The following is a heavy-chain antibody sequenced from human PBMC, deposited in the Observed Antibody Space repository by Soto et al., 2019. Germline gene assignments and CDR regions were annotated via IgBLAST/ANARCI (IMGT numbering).Heavy chain of an antibody. CDR3: ATSGLRRPHTPYKRRGLEV. J-gene: IGHJ6*02. Sequence: QAHLVSSGAELKKPGSSVNVSCRASGGTFSNSLFNWVRVAPGQGLEWMGGIIPLLGTVDCGERFPGRLTLAADKSTSTVFMELSTLRVEDTGTYYCATSGLRRPHTPYKRRGLEVWGLGNKVLVSS. D-gene: IGHD4-17*01. V-gene: IGHV1-69*06. CDR1: GGTFSNSL. CDR2: IIPLLGTV.